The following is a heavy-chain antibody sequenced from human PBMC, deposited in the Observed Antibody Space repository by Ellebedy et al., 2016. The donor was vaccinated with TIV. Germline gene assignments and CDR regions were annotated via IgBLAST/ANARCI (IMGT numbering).Heavy chain of an antibody. CDR2: TYYRSKWYN. D-gene: IGHD3-10*01. V-gene: IGHV6-1*01. CDR1: GDSVSSNSAA. Sequence: MPSETLSLTCAISGDSVSSNSAAWNWIRQSPSRGLEWLGRTYYRSKWYNDYAVSVKSRITINPDTSKNQFSLQLNSVTPEDTAVYYCARAAQWPVLPYYYYYGMDVWGQGTTVTVSS. J-gene: IGHJ6*02. CDR3: ARAAQWPVLPYYYYYGMDV.